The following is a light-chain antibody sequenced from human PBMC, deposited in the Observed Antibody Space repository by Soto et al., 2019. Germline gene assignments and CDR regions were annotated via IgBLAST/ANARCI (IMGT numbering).Light chain of an antibody. CDR3: QSYDMSLNHYV. CDR1: SSNIGAPYD. J-gene: IGLJ1*01. V-gene: IGLV1-40*01. CDR2: GGN. Sequence: QSVLTHPPSVSWAPGHTVTISCTGSSSNIGAPYDVHWYQHLPGTAPKLLIYGGNNRPSGVPDRFSGSRSGTSASLDITGLQAEDEAAYFCQSYDMSLNHYVFGTGTKVTVL.